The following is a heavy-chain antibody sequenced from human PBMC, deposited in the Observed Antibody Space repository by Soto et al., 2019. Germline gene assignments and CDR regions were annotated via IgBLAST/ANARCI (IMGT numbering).Heavy chain of an antibody. J-gene: IGHJ4*02. V-gene: IGHV3-23*01. CDR3: ATRKVGASTPFDY. D-gene: IGHD1-26*01. CDR1: GFTFSSYA. CDR2: ISGNAIST. Sequence: GGSLRLSCAASGFTFSSYAMSWVRQAPGKGLEWVSAISGNAISTYYADSVKGRFTISRDNSKNTLYLQMNSLRAEDTAVYYCATRKVGASTPFDYWGQGTLVTVSS.